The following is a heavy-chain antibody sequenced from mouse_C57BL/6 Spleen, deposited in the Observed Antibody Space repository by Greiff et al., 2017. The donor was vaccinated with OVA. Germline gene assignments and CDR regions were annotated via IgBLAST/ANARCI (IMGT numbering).Heavy chain of an antibody. CDR2: IDPSDSYT. Sequence: VQLQQPGAELVRPGTSVKLSCKASGYTFTSYWMHWVKQRPGQGLEWIGVIDPSDSYTNYNQKFKGKATLTVDTSSSTAYMQLSSLTSEDSAVYYCARPYYTNYDAMDYWGQGTSVTVSS. V-gene: IGHV1-59*01. J-gene: IGHJ4*01. CDR1: GYTFTSYW. CDR3: ARPYYTNYDAMDY. D-gene: IGHD2-12*01.